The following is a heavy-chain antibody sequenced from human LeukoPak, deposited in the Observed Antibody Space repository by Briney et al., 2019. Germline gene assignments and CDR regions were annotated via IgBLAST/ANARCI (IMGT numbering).Heavy chain of an antibody. CDR2: IYSGGST. CDR1: GFTVNSNY. CDR3: ARGGSYPNDPFDI. V-gene: IGHV3-53*01. J-gene: IGHJ3*02. Sequence: GGSLRLSCAASGFTVNSNYVIWVRQAPGKGLEWVSVIYSGGSTHYADSVEGRITISRDNSKNTLFLQMNSLRAEDTAVYYCARGGSYPNDPFDIWGQGTMVTVTS. D-gene: IGHD1-26*01.